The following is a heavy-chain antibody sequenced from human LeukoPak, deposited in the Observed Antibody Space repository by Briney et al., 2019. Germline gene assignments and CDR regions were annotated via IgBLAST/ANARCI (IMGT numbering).Heavy chain of an antibody. CDR1: GFTFNHYA. Sequence: PGGSLRLSCVGSGFTFNHYAMSWVRRAPGKGLEWVASVSENGDGTMYPDSVKGRFTISRDNSRKTVLLQVNSLRVEDAATYYCARGWTTFHHWGQGALVTVSS. J-gene: IGHJ4*02. CDR2: VSENGDGT. D-gene: IGHD1-1*01. V-gene: IGHV3-23*01. CDR3: ARGWTTFHH.